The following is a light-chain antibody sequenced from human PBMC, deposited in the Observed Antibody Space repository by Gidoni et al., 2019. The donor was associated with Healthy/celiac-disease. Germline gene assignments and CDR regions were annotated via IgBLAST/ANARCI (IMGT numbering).Light chain of an antibody. CDR2: AAS. Sequence: DIQMTQSPSSLSAPVGDRVTITCRASQSISSYLNWYQQKPGKAPKLLIYAASSLQSGVPSRFSGSGSETDFTLTISSLQPEDFATYYCQQSYSTPQTFGQGTKVEIK. J-gene: IGKJ1*01. CDR3: QQSYSTPQT. CDR1: QSISSY. V-gene: IGKV1-39*01.